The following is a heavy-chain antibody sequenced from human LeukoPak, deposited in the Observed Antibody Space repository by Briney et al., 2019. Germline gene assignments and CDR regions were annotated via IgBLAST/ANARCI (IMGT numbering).Heavy chain of an antibody. V-gene: IGHV4-4*07. Sequence: LSETLSLTCAVYGGSFSDYYWNWIRQPAGKGLEWIGRIYTSGSTNYNPSLKSRLTMSVDTSKNQFSLKLSSVTAADTAVYYCARDGLSAVGATSVYFDYWGQGTLVTVSS. CDR2: IYTSGST. CDR3: ARDGLSAVGATSVYFDY. CDR1: GGSFSDYY. D-gene: IGHD1-26*01. J-gene: IGHJ4*02.